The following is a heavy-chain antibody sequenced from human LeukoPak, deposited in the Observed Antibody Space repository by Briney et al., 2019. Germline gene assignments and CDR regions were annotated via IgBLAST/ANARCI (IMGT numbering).Heavy chain of an antibody. CDR1: GGSFSGYF. CDR3: ARGPRQLRLPDY. CDR2: INHSGST. Sequence: SETLSLTCAVYGGSFSGYFWSWIRQAPGKGLEWIGEINHSGSTNYNPSLKSRVTISIDTSKNQFSLKLSSVTAADTAVYYCARGPRQLRLPDYWGQGTLVTVSS. V-gene: IGHV4-34*01. J-gene: IGHJ4*02. D-gene: IGHD5-18*01.